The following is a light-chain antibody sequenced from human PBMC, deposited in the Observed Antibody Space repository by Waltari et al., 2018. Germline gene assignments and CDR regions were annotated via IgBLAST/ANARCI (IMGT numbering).Light chain of an antibody. CDR2: WAS. CDR3: QQYYSTPLT. V-gene: IGKV4-1*01. J-gene: IGKJ4*01. Sequence: DIVMTQSPDSLALSLGERATINCRSSQSVVYSSNNKNYLAWYQQKPVQPPKLLIYWASTRESGVPDRFSGGGSGTDFTLTISSLQAEDVAVYYCQQYYSTPLTFGGGTKVEI. CDR1: QSVVYSSNNKNY.